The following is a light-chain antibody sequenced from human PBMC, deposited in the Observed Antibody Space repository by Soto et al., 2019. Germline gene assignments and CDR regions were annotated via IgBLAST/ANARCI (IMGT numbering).Light chain of an antibody. CDR3: QKYNRAPWT. Sequence: DIQMTQSPSSLSASVGDRVTITCRASQGISTYLAWYQQKPGKVPILLIYAASTLQSGVLSRFSGSGSGTDFTLTISSLQPEDVATYYCQKYNRAPWTFGQGTKVELK. V-gene: IGKV1-27*01. CDR2: AAS. CDR1: QGISTY. J-gene: IGKJ1*01.